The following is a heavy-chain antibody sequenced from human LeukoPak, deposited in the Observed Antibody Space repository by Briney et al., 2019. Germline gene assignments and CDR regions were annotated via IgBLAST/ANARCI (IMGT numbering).Heavy chain of an antibody. V-gene: IGHV4-30-2*01. CDR2: IYHSGST. Sequence: KASETLSLTCTVSGGSISSGGYYWSWIRQPPGKGLEWIGYIYHSGSTYYNPSLKSRVTISVDRSKNQFSLKPSSVTAADTAVYYCARGVTMIVEYWGQGTLVTVSS. D-gene: IGHD3-22*01. J-gene: IGHJ4*02. CDR3: ARGVTMIVEY. CDR1: GGSISSGGYY.